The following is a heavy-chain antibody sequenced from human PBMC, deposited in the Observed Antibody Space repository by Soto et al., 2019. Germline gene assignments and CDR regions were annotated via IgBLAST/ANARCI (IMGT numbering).Heavy chain of an antibody. Sequence: PGGSLRLSCAASGFTFSSYGMHWVRQAPGKGLEWVAVIWYDGSNKYYADSVKGRFTISRDNSKNTLYLQMNSLRAEDTAVYYCARDNVVLMVYAIDAFDIWGQGTMVTVSS. D-gene: IGHD2-8*01. V-gene: IGHV3-33*01. CDR2: IWYDGSNK. CDR3: ARDNVVLMVYAIDAFDI. CDR1: GFTFSSYG. J-gene: IGHJ3*02.